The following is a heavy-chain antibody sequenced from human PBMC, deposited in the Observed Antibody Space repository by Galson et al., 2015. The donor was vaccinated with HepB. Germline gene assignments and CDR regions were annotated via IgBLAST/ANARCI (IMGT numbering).Heavy chain of an antibody. CDR3: ARVSSIQGAFDY. J-gene: IGHJ4*02. CDR1: GFTFSSYG. V-gene: IGHV3-33*01. D-gene: IGHD1-26*01. CDR2: IWYDGSNK. Sequence: SLRLSCAASGFTFSSYGMHWVRQAPGKGLEWVAVIWYDGSNKYYADSVKGRFTISRDNSKNTLYLQMNSLRAEDTAVYYCARVSSIQGAFDYWGQGTLVTVSS.